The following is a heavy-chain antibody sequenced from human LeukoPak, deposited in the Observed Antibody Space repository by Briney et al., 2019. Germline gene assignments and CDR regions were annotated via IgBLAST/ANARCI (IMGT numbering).Heavy chain of an antibody. CDR2: ISGNGGTT. Sequence: GGSLRLSCAASGFTFDDYAMHGVRQAPGKGLEWVSLISGNGGTTYSADSVRGRFTISRDNSKNSLYLQMNSLRTEDTALYYCARSLPDYFDYWGQGTLVTVSS. CDR1: GFTFDDYA. CDR3: ARSLPDYFDY. J-gene: IGHJ4*02. V-gene: IGHV3-43*02.